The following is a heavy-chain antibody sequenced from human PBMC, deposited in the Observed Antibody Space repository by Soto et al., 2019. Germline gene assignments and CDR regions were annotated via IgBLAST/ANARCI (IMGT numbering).Heavy chain of an antibody. CDR3: ARVGVYSSSWSH. CDR2: IIPILGTA. Sequence: SVKVSCKASGGTFSSYAISWVRQAPGQGLEWMGGIIPILGTANYAQKFQGRVTITADKSTSTAYMELSSLRSEDTAVYCCARVGVYSSSWSHWGQGTRVTVSS. J-gene: IGHJ1*01. D-gene: IGHD6-13*01. CDR1: GGTFSSYA. V-gene: IGHV1-69*10.